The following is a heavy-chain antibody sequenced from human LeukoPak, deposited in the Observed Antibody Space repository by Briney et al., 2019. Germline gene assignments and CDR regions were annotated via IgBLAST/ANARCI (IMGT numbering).Heavy chain of an antibody. J-gene: IGHJ3*02. V-gene: IGHV3-30-3*01. CDR3: TRETESQLLSNPFHI. D-gene: IGHD4-23*01. CDR1: GFIFGHYA. CDR2: VRNDGGDK. Sequence: GGSLRLSCAASGFIFGHYAVHWVRQAPGKGLEWVAVVRNDGGDKYYADSVKGRFIVSRDNSKNTLYLQMNNLRPEDTAVYYCTRETESQLLSNPFHIWGQETMVTVSS.